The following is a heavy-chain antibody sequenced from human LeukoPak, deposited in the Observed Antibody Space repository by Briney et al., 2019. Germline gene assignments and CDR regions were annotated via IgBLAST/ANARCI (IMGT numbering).Heavy chain of an antibody. D-gene: IGHD6-13*01. Sequence: SETLSLSCAVSVGSISSDYWSWIRQPAGKGLGWIGRIYTSRSTNYNPSLKSRVTMSVDTSKNQFSLKLSSVTAADTAVYYCAREYTGIAEYYFDYWGQGTLVTVSS. CDR1: VGSISSDY. CDR2: IYTSRST. CDR3: AREYTGIAEYYFDY. V-gene: IGHV4-4*07. J-gene: IGHJ4*02.